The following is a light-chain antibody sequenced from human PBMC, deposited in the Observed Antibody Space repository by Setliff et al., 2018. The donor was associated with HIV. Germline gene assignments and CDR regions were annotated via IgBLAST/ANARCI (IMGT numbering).Light chain of an antibody. CDR1: SSDVGNYNL. J-gene: IGLJ3*02. CDR2: EVT. Sequence: QSVLTQPASVSGSPGQSITISCTGTSSDVGNYNLVSWFQQHPGKATKLIIYEVTKRPSGVSNRFSGSNAGNTASLTISGLQAEDEADYYCCSYAGYSSFVFGGGTKVTVL. CDR3: CSYAGYSSFV. V-gene: IGLV2-23*02.